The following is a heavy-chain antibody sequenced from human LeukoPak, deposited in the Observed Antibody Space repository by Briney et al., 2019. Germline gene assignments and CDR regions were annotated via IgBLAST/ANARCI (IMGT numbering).Heavy chain of an antibody. CDR2: IYYSGNT. Sequence: SETLSLTCTVSGVSISSSNSYWGWIRQPPGKGLEWIGSIYYSGNTYYNPSLKSRVTISVDTSKNQFSLKLSSVTAADTAVYYCARDPYDILTGYYHSWFDPWGQGTLVTVSS. CDR3: ARDPYDILTGYYHSWFDP. V-gene: IGHV4-39*07. J-gene: IGHJ5*02. CDR1: GVSISSSNSY. D-gene: IGHD3-9*01.